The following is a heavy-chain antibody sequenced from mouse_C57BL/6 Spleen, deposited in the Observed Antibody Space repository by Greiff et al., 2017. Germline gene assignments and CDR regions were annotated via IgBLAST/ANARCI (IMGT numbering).Heavy chain of an antibody. CDR1: GFNIKDYY. CDR3: ARRVSMVTTALYYYAMDY. J-gene: IGHJ4*01. Sequence: EVQLQQSGAELVKPGASVKLSCTASGFNIKDYYMNWVKQRTEQGLEWIGRIDPGDGETKYAPKFKGKATITADTSSNSAYLQLSRLTSEDTAVYYCARRVSMVTTALYYYAMDYWGQGTSVTVSS. CDR2: IDPGDGET. D-gene: IGHD2-1*01. V-gene: IGHV14-2*01.